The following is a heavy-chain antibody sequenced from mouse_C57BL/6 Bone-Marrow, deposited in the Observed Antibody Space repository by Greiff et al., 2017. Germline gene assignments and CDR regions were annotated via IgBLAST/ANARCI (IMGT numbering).Heavy chain of an antibody. CDR1: GYSFTGYF. CDR2: INPYNGDT. Sequence: EVKLQESGPELVKPGDSVKISCKASGYSFTGYFMNWVMQSHGKSLEWIGRINPYNGDTFYNQKFKGKATLTVDKSSSTAHMELRSLTSEDSAVYYCARSITTVASYAMDYWGQGTSVTVSS. CDR3: ARSITTVASYAMDY. D-gene: IGHD1-1*01. V-gene: IGHV1-20*01. J-gene: IGHJ4*01.